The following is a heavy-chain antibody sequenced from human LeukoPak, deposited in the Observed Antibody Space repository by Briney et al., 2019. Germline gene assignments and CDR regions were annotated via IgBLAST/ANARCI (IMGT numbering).Heavy chain of an antibody. Sequence: SQTLSLTCTVSGGSISSGGYYWSWIRQPPGKGLEWIGSIYYSGSTYYNPSLKSRVAISVDTSKNQFSLKLSSVTAADTAVYYCARHSRAVEVDYWGQGTLVTVSS. V-gene: IGHV4-39*01. CDR2: IYYSGST. J-gene: IGHJ4*02. CDR3: ARHSRAVEVDY. CDR1: GGSISSGGYY. D-gene: IGHD6-19*01.